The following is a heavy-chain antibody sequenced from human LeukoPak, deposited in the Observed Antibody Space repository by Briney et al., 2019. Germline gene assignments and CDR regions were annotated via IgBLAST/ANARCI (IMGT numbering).Heavy chain of an antibody. CDR3: ARAAYCSGGSCYHNYYGMDV. CDR2: INHSGST. Sequence: PSETLSLTCAVYGGSFSGYYWSWIRQPPGKGLEWIGEINHSGSTNYYPSLKSRVTISVDTSKNQFSLKLSSVTAADTAVYYCARAAYCSGGSCYHNYYGMDVWGKGTTVTVSS. CDR1: GGSFSGYY. D-gene: IGHD2-15*01. V-gene: IGHV4-34*01. J-gene: IGHJ6*04.